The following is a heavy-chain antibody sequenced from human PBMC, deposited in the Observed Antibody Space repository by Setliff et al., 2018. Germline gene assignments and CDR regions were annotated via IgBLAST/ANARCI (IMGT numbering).Heavy chain of an antibody. D-gene: IGHD6-19*01. Sequence: KPSETLSLTCAVYGESFSAYYCSWIRLAPGKGLEWIGDINYSGSTNFNPSLKSRVTMSIDTSKNQFSLKLNSVTAADMAVYYCAREQWLDPPGYYYMDVWAKGTTVTVSS. J-gene: IGHJ6*03. CDR3: AREQWLDPPGYYYMDV. CDR1: GESFSAYY. V-gene: IGHV4-34*01. CDR2: INYSGST.